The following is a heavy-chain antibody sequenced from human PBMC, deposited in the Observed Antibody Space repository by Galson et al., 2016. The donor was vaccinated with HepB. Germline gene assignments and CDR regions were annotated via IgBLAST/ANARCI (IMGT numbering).Heavy chain of an antibody. CDR3: AKDGFNYYGSGSMFYHYYMDV. CDR1: GFTFSHFA. Sequence: SLRLSCAVSGFTFSHFAMHWVRQAPGKGLEWMAVISYDETNKYYADSVKGRFTISRDNSKNTLYLQMNSLRAEDTAVYYCAKDGFNYYGSGSMFYHYYMDVWGQGTTVTVSS. D-gene: IGHD3-10*01. CDR2: ISYDETNK. J-gene: IGHJ6*03. V-gene: IGHV3-30*18.